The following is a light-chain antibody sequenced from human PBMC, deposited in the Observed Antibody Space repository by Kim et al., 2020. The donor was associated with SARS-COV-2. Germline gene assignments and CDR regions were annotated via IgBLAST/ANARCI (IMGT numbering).Light chain of an antibody. J-gene: IGKJ1*01. CDR2: DAS. V-gene: IGKV3-11*01. CDR1: RSISNY. Sequence: EIVMTQSPATLSVSPGERATLSCRASRSISNYLAWYQQKPGQPPRLLIYDASDRATGIPVRFSGSGSGTDFTLTISSLEPEDCAVYYCQQRGNWPWTFGQGTKLEI. CDR3: QQRGNWPWT.